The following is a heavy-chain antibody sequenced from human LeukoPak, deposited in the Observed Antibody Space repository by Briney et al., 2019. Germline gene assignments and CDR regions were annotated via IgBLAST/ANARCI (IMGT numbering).Heavy chain of an antibody. J-gene: IGHJ4*02. CDR2: IYVTGST. CDR1: GDSIRSYW. Sequence: AETLSLTRDVYGDSIRSYWWGSVRQPAGKGLEWHGRIYVTGSTKFNPSLKSRLTMSMDTSTNQYSLKLTSLTAADTAVYFCARQGYTASYYFLDSWSQGTLVTVSS. CDR3: ARQGYTASYYFLDS. V-gene: IGHV4-59*10. D-gene: IGHD1-26*01.